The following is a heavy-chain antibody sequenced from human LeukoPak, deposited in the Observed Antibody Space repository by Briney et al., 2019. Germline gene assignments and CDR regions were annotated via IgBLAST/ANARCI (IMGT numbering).Heavy chain of an antibody. CDR1: GGSISSYD. J-gene: IGHJ5*02. CDR2: MCYSGST. V-gene: IGHV4-59*01. CDR3: ARRGDNYYGSGSSYNWFDP. Sequence: SETLSLTCTVSGGSISSYDWSWIRQPPGKGLEGIGDMCYSGSTNYNPSLKSRVTISVDTSKNQFSLKLSSVTAADAAVYYWARRGDNYYGSGSSYNWFDPWGQGTLVTVSS. D-gene: IGHD3-10*01.